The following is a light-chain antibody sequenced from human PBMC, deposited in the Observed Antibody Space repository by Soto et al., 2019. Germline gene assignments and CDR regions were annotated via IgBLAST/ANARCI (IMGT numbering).Light chain of an antibody. CDR3: SSYTSRSTPV. CDR1: TSDVGTYKY. Sequence: SALTQPASLSGSPGQSITISCTGTTSDVGTYKYVSWYQQHPGKAPKLIIYEVSNRPSGVSNRFSGSKSGNTASLTISGLQAEDEADYSCSSYTSRSTPVFGGGTKLTVL. V-gene: IGLV2-14*03. CDR2: EVS. J-gene: IGLJ2*01.